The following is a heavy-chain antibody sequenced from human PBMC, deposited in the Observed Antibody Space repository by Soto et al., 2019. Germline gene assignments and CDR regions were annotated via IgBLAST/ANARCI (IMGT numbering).Heavy chain of an antibody. CDR1: GFSFSAYG. D-gene: IGHD3-22*01. V-gene: IGHV3-30*18. J-gene: IGHJ4*02. Sequence: GGSLRLSCAASGFSFSAYGMHWVRQAPGKGLEWVAVISHDGNNKYYADSVKGRFTISRDNSKNTLYLQMNSLRAEDTAVYYCAKEEPYDSSGYPNPGALDYWGQGTLVTVSS. CDR2: ISHDGNNK. CDR3: AKEEPYDSSGYPNPGALDY.